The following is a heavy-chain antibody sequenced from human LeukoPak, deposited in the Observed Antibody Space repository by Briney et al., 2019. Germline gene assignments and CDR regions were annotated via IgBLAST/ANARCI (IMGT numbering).Heavy chain of an antibody. CDR1: GGSISSYY. CDR2: IYTSGST. D-gene: IGHD2-2*02. V-gene: IGHV4-4*07. CDR3: ARVGCSSTSCYRGGGFDY. Sequence: SETLSLTRTVSGGSISSYYWSWIRQPAGKGLEWIGRIYTSGSTNYNPSLKSRVTMSVDTSKNQFSLKLSSVTAADTAVYYCARVGCSSTSCYRGGGFDYWGQGTLVTVSS. J-gene: IGHJ4*02.